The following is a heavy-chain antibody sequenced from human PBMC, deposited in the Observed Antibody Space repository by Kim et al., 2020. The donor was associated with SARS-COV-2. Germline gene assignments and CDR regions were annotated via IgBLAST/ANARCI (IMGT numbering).Heavy chain of an antibody. Sequence: EKYYVDFVKGRFTISRDNAKDSLYLIMDSLTVDDTGVYYCARDVTHGGTWGQGTLVTVSS. D-gene: IGHD3-16*01. V-gene: IGHV3-7*01. CDR2: EK. J-gene: IGHJ5*02. CDR3: ARDVTHGGT.